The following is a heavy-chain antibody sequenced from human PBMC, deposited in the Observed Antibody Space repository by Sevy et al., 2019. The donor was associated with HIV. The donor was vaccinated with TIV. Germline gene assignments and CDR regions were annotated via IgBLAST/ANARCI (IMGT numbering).Heavy chain of an antibody. Sequence: SETLSLICTVSDGSISGSNYYWGWIRQPPGEGLEWIGSIDFSGSAYNNPSLNSRVTISVDTSKNQFSLRLSSVTAADTAVYYCARQDIIVSSSPRSKTLHYWGQGTSVTVSS. D-gene: IGHD2-2*01. J-gene: IGHJ4*02. CDR2: IDFSGSA. CDR3: ARQDIIVSSSPRSKTLHY. CDR1: DGSISGSNYY. V-gene: IGHV4-39*01.